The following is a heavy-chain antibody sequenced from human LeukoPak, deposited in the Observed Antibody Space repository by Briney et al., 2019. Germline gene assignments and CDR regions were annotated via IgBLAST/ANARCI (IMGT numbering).Heavy chain of an antibody. CDR3: ARSSGYGSGSFFDY. J-gene: IGHJ4*02. CDR2: IIPIFGTA. V-gene: IGHV1-69*06. Sequence: GASVKVSCKASGGTFSSYAISWVRQAPGQGLEWMGGIIPIFGTANYAQKFQGRVTITADKSTSTAYMELSSLRSEDTAVYYCARSSGYGSGSFFDYWGQGTLVTVSS. CDR1: GGTFSSYA. D-gene: IGHD3-10*01.